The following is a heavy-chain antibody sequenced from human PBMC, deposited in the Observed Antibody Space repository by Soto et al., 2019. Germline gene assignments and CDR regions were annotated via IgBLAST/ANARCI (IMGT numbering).Heavy chain of an antibody. V-gene: IGHV3-30*18. CDR2: ISYDGSNK. Sequence: QVPLVESGGGVVQPGRSLRLSCAASGFTFSSYGMHWVRQAPGKGLEWVAVISYDGSNKYYADSVKGRFTISRDNSKNTLYLQMNSLGAEDTAVYYCAKDARYSSSYPLDYWGQGTLVTVSS. CDR3: AKDARYSSSYPLDY. CDR1: GFTFSSYG. D-gene: IGHD6-13*01. J-gene: IGHJ4*02.